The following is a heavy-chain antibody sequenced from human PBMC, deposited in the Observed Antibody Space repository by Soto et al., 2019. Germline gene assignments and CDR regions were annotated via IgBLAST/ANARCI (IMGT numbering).Heavy chain of an antibody. D-gene: IGHD1-1*01. J-gene: IGHJ6*03. V-gene: IGHV1-69*02. CDR1: GGTFSSYT. Sequence: ASVKVSCKASGGTFSSYTISWVRQAPGQGLEWMGRIIPILGIANYAQKFQGRVTITADKSTSTAYMELSSLRSEDTAVYYCARARNALLSYYYYYMDVWGKGTTVTVSS. CDR3: ARARNALLSYYYYYMDV. CDR2: IIPILGIA.